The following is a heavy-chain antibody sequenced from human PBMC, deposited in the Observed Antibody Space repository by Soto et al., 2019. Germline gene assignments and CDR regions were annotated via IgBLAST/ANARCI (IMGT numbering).Heavy chain of an antibody. CDR1: GGSVSSGSYY. J-gene: IGHJ5*02. CDR2: IYYSGST. V-gene: IGHV4-61*01. CDR3: ARERKGYYGSGSYWSWFDP. D-gene: IGHD3-10*01. Sequence: TSETLSLTCTVSGGSVSSGSYYWSWIRQPPGKGLEWIGYIYYSGSTNYNPSLKSRVTISVDTSKNQFSLKLSSVTAADTAVYYCARERKGYYGSGSYWSWFDPWGQGTLVTVSS.